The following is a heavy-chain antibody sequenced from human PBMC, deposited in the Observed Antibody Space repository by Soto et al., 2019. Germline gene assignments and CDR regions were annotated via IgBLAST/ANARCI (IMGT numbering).Heavy chain of an antibody. D-gene: IGHD5-18*01. CDR3: AKEKYSYGVGGMDV. Sequence: QVQLVESGGGVVQLGRSLRLSCEASGFTFSSNGMHWVRQAPGKGLGWVAVISYDGSNKYYADSVKGRFTISRDNSKNTLYLQMNSLRAEDTAVYYCAKEKYSYGVGGMDVWGQGTTVTVSS. CDR1: GFTFSSNG. CDR2: ISYDGSNK. V-gene: IGHV3-30*18. J-gene: IGHJ6*02.